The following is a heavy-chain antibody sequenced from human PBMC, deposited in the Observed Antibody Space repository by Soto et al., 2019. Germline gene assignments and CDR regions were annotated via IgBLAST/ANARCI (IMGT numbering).Heavy chain of an antibody. CDR3: ARVSAREYYYGMDV. V-gene: IGHV3-30-3*01. CDR2: ISNDGNKI. J-gene: IGHJ6*02. Sequence: GGSLRLSCEVSGFTFTSYVMHWVRQAPGKGPEWVAVISNDGNKIYYADSVKGRLTISRDNSKNTLYLQMNSLIIEDTAVYYCARVSAREYYYGMDVWGQGTTVTVSS. D-gene: IGHD3-10*01. CDR1: GFTFTSYV.